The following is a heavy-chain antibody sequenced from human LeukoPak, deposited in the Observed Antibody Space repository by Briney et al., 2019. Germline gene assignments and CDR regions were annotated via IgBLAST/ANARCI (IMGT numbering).Heavy chain of an antibody. CDR2: IIPIFGTA. CDR1: GGTFSSYA. V-gene: IGHV1-69*13. Sequence: ASVKVSCKASGGTFSSYAISWVRQAPGQGLEWMGGIIPIFGTANYAQKFQGRVTITADESTSTAYMELSSLRSDDTAVYYCARDRGVQLERRAFYFDYWGQGTLVTVSS. J-gene: IGHJ4*02. D-gene: IGHD1-1*01. CDR3: ARDRGVQLERRAFYFDY.